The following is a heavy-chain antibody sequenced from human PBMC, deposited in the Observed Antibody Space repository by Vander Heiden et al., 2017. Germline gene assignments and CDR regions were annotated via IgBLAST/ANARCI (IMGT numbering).Heavy chain of an antibody. CDR1: GFTFHDYA. D-gene: IGHD3-3*01. CDR3: AKDRSGSSYYYYGMDV. J-gene: IGHJ6*02. Sequence: EVQLVESGGGLVQPGRYLRLSCAASGFTFHDYAMHWVRQAPGKGLEWVSGISWNSGSIGYADSVKGRFTISRDNAKNSLYLQMNSLRAEDTALYYCAKDRSGSSYYYYGMDVWGQGTTVTVSS. CDR2: ISWNSGSI. V-gene: IGHV3-9*01.